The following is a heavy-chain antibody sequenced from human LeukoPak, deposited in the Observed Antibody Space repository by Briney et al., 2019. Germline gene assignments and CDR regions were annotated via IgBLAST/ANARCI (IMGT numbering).Heavy chain of an antibody. CDR2: IFYSGST. Sequence: PSETLSLACTVSGGSISTSNYYWGWIRQPPGKGLEWIGNIFYSGSTNYNPSLKSRVTISVDTSKNQFSLKLSSVTAADTAVYYCARGPGLYYYGSGSYLKRIERPLDYWGQGTLVTVSS. CDR1: GGSISTSNYY. J-gene: IGHJ4*02. CDR3: ARGPGLYYYGSGSYLKRIERPLDY. D-gene: IGHD3-10*01. V-gene: IGHV4-39*07.